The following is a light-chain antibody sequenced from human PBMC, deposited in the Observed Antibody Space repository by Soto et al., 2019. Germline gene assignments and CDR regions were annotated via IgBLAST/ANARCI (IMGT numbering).Light chain of an antibody. Sequence: QSALTQPASVSGSPGQSITISCTGTSNDVGSYNFVSWYQKHPSTAPKLMIYDVSNRPSGVSNRFSGSKSDNTASLTISGLQAEDEADYYCSSYSRSSTVLFGGGTKLTVL. CDR2: DVS. J-gene: IGLJ2*01. CDR1: SNDVGSYNF. CDR3: SSYSRSSTVL. V-gene: IGLV2-14*03.